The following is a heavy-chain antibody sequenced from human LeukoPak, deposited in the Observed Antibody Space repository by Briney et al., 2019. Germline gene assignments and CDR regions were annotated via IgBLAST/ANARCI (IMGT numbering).Heavy chain of an antibody. D-gene: IGHD1-26*01. V-gene: IGHV3-11*06. CDR3: ARVGSRGYYFDH. CDR2: ISGSSTYT. J-gene: IGHJ4*02. CDR1: GFTFSDYY. Sequence: PGGPLRLSCASSGFTFSDYYMSWSRQAPGKGLEWVPHISGSSTYTNYADSVKGRFTISRDNANNSLYLQMNSLTAEDTAVFYCARVGSRGYYFDHWGQGTLVSVSS.